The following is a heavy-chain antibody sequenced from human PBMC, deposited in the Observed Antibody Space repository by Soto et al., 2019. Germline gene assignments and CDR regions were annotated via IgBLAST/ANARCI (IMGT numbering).Heavy chain of an antibody. J-gene: IGHJ4*02. CDR2: ISYDGRNK. D-gene: IGHD3-22*01. CDR1: GLTFSSYG. Sequence: PGGSLRLSCAASGLTFSSYGMHWVRQAPGRGLEWVAGISYDGRNKYYVDSVKGRFTISRDNSKNTPDLQMNSLRVEDTAVFYCAQDTYYYDTSGYYTFDYWGQGALVTVSS. CDR3: AQDTYYYDTSGYYTFDY. V-gene: IGHV3-30*18.